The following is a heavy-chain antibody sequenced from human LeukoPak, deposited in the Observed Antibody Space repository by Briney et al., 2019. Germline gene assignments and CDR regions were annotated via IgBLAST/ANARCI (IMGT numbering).Heavy chain of an antibody. V-gene: IGHV3-23*01. D-gene: IGHD5-24*01. CDR1: GFSFSSYA. CDR3: ARIVRGRDGYNYYFDY. CDR2: ISGSGGST. Sequence: QTGGSLRLSCAASGFSFSSYAMSWVRQAPGKGLEWVSAISGSGGSTYYADSVKGRFTISRDNSKNTLYLQMNSLRAEDTAVYYCARIVRGRDGYNYYFDYWGQGTLVTVSS. J-gene: IGHJ4*02.